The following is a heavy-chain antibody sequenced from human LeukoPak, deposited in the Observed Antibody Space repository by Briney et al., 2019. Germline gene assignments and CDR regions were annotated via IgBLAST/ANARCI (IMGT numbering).Heavy chain of an antibody. CDR3: ARAGEMRYMDV. Sequence: KTSETLSLTCTVSGGSISSYYWSWIRQAPGKGLEWVSHIKGNGATTYYADSVRGRFTISRDNAKNSLFLQMDSLRVDDTATYYCARAGEMRYMDVWGKGTAVAVS. V-gene: IGHV3-11*01. J-gene: IGHJ6*03. D-gene: IGHD5-24*01. CDR2: IKGNGATT. CDR1: GGSISSYY.